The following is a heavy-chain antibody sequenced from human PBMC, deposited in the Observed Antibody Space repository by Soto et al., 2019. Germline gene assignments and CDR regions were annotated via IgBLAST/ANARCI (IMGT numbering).Heavy chain of an antibody. J-gene: IGHJ5*02. CDR1: GFTFSNYW. CDR3: AKVMVKNWFDP. Sequence: PGGSLRLSCAASGFTFSNYWMTWVRQAPGKGLEWVSAISGSGGSTYYADSVKGRFTISRDNSKNTLYLQMNSLRADDTAVYYCAKVMVKNWFDPWGQGTLVTVSS. D-gene: IGHD5-18*01. CDR2: ISGSGGST. V-gene: IGHV3-23*01.